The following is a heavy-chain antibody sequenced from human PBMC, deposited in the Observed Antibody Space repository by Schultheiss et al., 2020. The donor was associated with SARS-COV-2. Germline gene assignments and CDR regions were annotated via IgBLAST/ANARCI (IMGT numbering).Heavy chain of an antibody. D-gene: IGHD5-12*01. V-gene: IGHV3-33*01. CDR2: IWYDGSNK. Sequence: GGSLRLSCAASGFTFSSYGMHWVRQAPGKGLEWVAVIWYDGSNKYYADSVKGRFTISRDNSKNTLYLQMNSLGAGDTAVYYCARDQNGYGINVYYFDYWGQGTLVTVSS. J-gene: IGHJ4*02. CDR3: ARDQNGYGINVYYFDY. CDR1: GFTFSSYG.